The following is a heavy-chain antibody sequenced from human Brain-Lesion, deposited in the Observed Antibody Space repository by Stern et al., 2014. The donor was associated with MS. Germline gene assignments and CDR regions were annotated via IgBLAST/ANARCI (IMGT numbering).Heavy chain of an antibody. V-gene: IGHV3-30-3*01. J-gene: IGHJ4*02. Sequence: QVQLVQSGGGVVQPGRSLRLSCAASGFTFDSYAMHWVRQTPGKGLAWVAVISYDGDNKYYADSVKGRFTISRDNSKNTLYLLMNSLRPEDTAVYYCARERFSSSSRIFDYWGQGALVTVTS. CDR2: ISYDGDNK. CDR1: GFTFDSYA. D-gene: IGHD6-6*01. CDR3: ARERFSSSSRIFDY.